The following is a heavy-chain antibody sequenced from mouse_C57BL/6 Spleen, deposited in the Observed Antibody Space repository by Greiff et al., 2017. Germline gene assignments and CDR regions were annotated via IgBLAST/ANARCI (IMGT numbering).Heavy chain of an antibody. V-gene: IGHV1-72*01. D-gene: IGHD1-1*01. CDR1: GYTFTSYW. CDR2: IDPNSGGT. J-gene: IGHJ4*01. Sequence: QVQLHQPGAELVKPGASVKLSCKASGYTFTSYWMHWVKQRPGRGLEWIGRIDPNSGGTKYNEKFKSKATLTVDKPSSTAYMQLSSLTSEDSAVYYCAREVLLRLDYWGQGTSVTVSS. CDR3: AREVLLRLDY.